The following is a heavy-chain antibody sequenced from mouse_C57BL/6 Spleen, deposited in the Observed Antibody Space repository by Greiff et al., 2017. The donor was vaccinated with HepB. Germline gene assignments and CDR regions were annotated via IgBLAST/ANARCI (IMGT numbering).Heavy chain of an antibody. CDR3: AREWNYGNYRYYFDY. Sequence: QVQLKESGAELARPGASVKMSCKASGYTFTSYTMHWVKQRPGQGLEWIGYINPSSGYTKYNQKFKEKATLTADKSSSTAYMQLSSLTSEDSAVYYCAREWNYGNYRYYFDYWGQGTTLTVSS. D-gene: IGHD2-1*01. CDR1: GYTFTSYT. CDR2: INPSSGYT. J-gene: IGHJ2*01. V-gene: IGHV1-4*01.